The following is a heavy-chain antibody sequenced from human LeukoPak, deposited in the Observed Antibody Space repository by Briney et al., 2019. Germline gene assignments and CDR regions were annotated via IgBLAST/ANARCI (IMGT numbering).Heavy chain of an antibody. J-gene: IGHJ4*02. CDR1: GFIFSDYW. CDR3: GRERVLAYDY. CDR2: IKPDGNEQ. V-gene: IGHV3-7*01. Sequence: PGGSLRLSCVTSGFIFSDYWMGWVRQAPGKGPEWVASIKPDGNEQYYVDSVRGRFTISRDNSKDSLFLQMDSLRDDDTAVYYCGRERVLAYDYWGQGTLVTVSS.